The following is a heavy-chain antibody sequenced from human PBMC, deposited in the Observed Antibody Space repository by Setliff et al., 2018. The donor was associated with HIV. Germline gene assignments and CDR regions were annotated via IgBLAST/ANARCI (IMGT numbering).Heavy chain of an antibody. CDR2: IHTSGNT. V-gene: IGHV4-61*02. J-gene: IGHJ4*02. CDR1: GGSISSGSYY. CDR3: ARLDCSSSSGFVDY. Sequence: SETLSLTCTVSGGSISSGSYYWSWIRKPAGKGLEWIGRIHTSGNTNYNPSLKSRVTISVDTSKNQFSLKLSSVTAADTAVYYCARLDCSSSSGFVDYWGQGTLVTVSS. D-gene: IGHD2-2*01.